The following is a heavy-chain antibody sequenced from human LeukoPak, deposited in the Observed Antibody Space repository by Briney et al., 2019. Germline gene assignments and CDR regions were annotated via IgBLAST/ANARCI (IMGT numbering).Heavy chain of an antibody. CDR1: GFTFSDYY. Sequence: GGSLRLSCAASGFTFSDYYMSWIRQAPGKGLEWVSYISSSSSCTNYADSVKGRFTISRDNAKNSLYLQMNSLKAEDTAVYYCARASPGGGYSYGHTSYYFDYWGQGTLVTVSS. D-gene: IGHD5-18*01. CDR2: ISSSSSCT. J-gene: IGHJ4*02. V-gene: IGHV3-11*06. CDR3: ARASPGGGYSYGHTSYYFDY.